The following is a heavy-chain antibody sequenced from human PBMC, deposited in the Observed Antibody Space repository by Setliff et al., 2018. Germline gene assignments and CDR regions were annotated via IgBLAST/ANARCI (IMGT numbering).Heavy chain of an antibody. D-gene: IGHD2-15*01. V-gene: IGHV3-48*04. Sequence: GSLRLSCAASGFTFSSYGMHWVRQAPGKGLEWVSYISSSGSTIYYADSVKGRFTISRDNAKNSLYLQMNSLRAEDTAVYYCARGGGTSNYYYYYMDVWGKGTTVTVSS. CDR2: ISSSGSTI. CDR1: GFTFSSYG. J-gene: IGHJ6*03. CDR3: ARGGGTSNYYYYYMDV.